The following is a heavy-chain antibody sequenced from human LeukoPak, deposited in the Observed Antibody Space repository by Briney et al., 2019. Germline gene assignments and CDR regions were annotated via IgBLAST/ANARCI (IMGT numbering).Heavy chain of an antibody. Sequence: GGSLRLSCAASGFTFSSYAMHWVRQAPGKGLEYVSAISSNGGSTYYASSVKGRFTISRDNSKNTLYLQMGSLRAEDMAVYYCATYYGMTTVTTLGGGSAFDIWGQGTMVTVSS. CDR3: ATYYGMTTVTTLGGGSAFDI. V-gene: IGHV3-64*01. J-gene: IGHJ3*02. CDR1: GFTFSSYA. D-gene: IGHD4-17*01. CDR2: ISSNGGST.